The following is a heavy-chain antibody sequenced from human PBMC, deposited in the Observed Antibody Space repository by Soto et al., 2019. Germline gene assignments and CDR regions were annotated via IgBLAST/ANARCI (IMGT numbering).Heavy chain of an antibody. CDR3: ARVKRGRSSGSNFYYYAMDV. CDR2: IYYSGST. V-gene: IGHV4-61*01. D-gene: IGHD6-19*01. CDR1: GGSVSSGSYY. Sequence: TSETLSLTCTVSGGSVSSGSYYWSWIRQPPGRGLDYIGYIYYSGSTNYNPSLKSRVTISVDTSKNQFSLKLSSVTAADTAVYYCARVKRGRSSGSNFYYYAMDVWGPGTTVTVSS. J-gene: IGHJ6*02.